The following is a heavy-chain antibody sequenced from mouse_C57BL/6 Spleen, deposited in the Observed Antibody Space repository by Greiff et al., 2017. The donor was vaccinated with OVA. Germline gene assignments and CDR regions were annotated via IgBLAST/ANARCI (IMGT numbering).Heavy chain of an antibody. CDR3: AREVNDYDDGDFDY. CDR2: INPNNGGT. Sequence: EVQLQQSGPELVKPGASVKISCKASGYTFTDYYMNWVKQSHGKSLEWIGDINPNNGGTSYNQKFKGKATLTVDKSSSTAYMELRSLTSEDSAVYYCAREVNDYDDGDFDYWGQGTTLTVSS. J-gene: IGHJ2*01. V-gene: IGHV1-26*01. CDR1: GYTFTDYY. D-gene: IGHD2-4*01.